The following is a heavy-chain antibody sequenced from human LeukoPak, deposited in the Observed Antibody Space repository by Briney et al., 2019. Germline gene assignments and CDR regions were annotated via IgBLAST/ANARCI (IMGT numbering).Heavy chain of an antibody. CDR2: ISDSGGNT. CDR1: GFTFSSYA. Sequence: TGGSLRPSCAASGFTFSSYAMSWVRQAPGKGLEWVSVISDSGGNTYYADSVKGRFTISRDNFKNTLYLQMNSLRAEDTAIYYCAKNRDSSAYYHDAFDIWGQGTMVTVSS. J-gene: IGHJ3*02. D-gene: IGHD3-22*01. CDR3: AKNRDSSAYYHDAFDI. V-gene: IGHV3-23*01.